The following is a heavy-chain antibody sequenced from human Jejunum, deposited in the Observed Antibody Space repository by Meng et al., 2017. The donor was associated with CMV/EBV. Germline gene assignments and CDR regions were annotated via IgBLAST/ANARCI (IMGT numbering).Heavy chain of an antibody. CDR1: EFTFSRYE. V-gene: IGHV3-48*03. CDR3: ARVVLSSTRPYFDF. D-gene: IGHD5/OR15-5a*01. Sequence: EFTFSRYEMSWVRQAPGKGLEWVSYISGSGNTVYYGDSVRGRFTISRDNAKNSVYLQMNGLRAEDTTVYYCARVVLSSTRPYFDFWGQGTLVTVSS. CDR2: ISGSGNTV. J-gene: IGHJ4*02.